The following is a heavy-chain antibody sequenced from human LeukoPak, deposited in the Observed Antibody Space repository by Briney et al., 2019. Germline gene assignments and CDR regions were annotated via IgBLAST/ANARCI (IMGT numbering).Heavy chain of an antibody. V-gene: IGHV3-30*02. D-gene: IGHD1-26*01. CDR3: AKDSGSYYKAFDI. J-gene: IGHJ3*02. CDR2: IGHDGSDK. Sequence: GGSLRLSSAASGFTFSSYGMHWVRQAPGKGLEWVAFIGHDGSDKFYADSVKGRFTISRDSSKNTVYLQMNSLRAEDTAVYYCAKDSGSYYKAFDIWGQGTMVTVSS. CDR1: GFTFSSYG.